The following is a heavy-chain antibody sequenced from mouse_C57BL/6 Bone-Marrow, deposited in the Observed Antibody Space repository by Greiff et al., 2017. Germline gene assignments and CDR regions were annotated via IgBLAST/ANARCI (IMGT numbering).Heavy chain of an antibody. Sequence: EVKVEESGGGLVKPGGSLKLSCAASGFTFSSYAMSWVRQTPEKRLEWVATISDGGSYTYYPDNVKGRFTISRDNAKNNLYLQMSHLKSEDTAMYYCARYYSGDFDYWGQGTTLTVSS. D-gene: IGHD2-12*01. CDR1: GFTFSSYA. J-gene: IGHJ2*01. CDR2: ISDGGSYT. V-gene: IGHV5-4*03. CDR3: ARYYSGDFDY.